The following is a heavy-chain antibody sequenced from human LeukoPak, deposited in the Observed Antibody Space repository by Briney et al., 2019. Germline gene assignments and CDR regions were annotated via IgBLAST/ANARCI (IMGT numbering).Heavy chain of an antibody. CDR1: GYTFTGYY. CDR3: ARGEYSSSWYGDY. V-gene: IGHV1-2*02. J-gene: IGHJ4*02. D-gene: IGHD6-13*01. Sequence: ASVKVSCKASGYTFTGYYMHWVRQAPGQGLEWMGWINPNSGGTNYARKFQGRVTMTRDTSISTAYMELSRLRSDDTAVYYCARGEYSSSWYGDYWGQGTLVTVSS. CDR2: INPNSGGT.